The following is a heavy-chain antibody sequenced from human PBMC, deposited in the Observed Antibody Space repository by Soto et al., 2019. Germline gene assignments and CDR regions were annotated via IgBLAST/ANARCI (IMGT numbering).Heavy chain of an antibody. CDR1: GFTLSRYA. CDR3: ATPGSSWSTYYYYHGMDV. Sequence: QVQVVESGGGVVQPGRSLRLSCAVSGFTLSRYAMHWVRQAPGKGLEWVAVLSYDGDNKYYADSVKGRFTISRDTSNNTLYLQMNSLRAEDTAVYYCATPGSSWSTYYYYHGMDVWGQGTTVTVSS. D-gene: IGHD6-13*01. CDR2: LSYDGDNK. J-gene: IGHJ6*02. V-gene: IGHV3-30-3*01.